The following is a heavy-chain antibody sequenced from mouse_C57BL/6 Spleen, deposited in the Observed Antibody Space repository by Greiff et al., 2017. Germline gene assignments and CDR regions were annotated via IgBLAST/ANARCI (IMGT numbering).Heavy chain of an antibody. CDR2: IDPSDSYT. J-gene: IGHJ4*01. D-gene: IGHD1-1*01. CDR3: ARGGYYGSSPLYAMDY. CDR1: GYTFTSYW. V-gene: IGHV1-50*01. Sequence: VKLQQPGAELVKPGASVKLSCKASGYTFTSYWMQWVKQRPGQGLEWIGEIDPSDSYTNYNQKFKGKATLTVDTSSSTAYMQLSSLTSEDSAVYYCARGGYYGSSPLYAMDYGGQGTSVTVSS.